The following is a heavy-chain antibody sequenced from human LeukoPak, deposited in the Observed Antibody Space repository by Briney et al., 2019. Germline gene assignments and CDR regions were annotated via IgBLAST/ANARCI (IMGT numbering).Heavy chain of an antibody. CDR1: GGSFSGYY. CDR2: INHSGST. D-gene: IGHD2-15*01. CDR3: ARVIQYCSGGSCYFISRTSNKNWFDP. J-gene: IGHJ5*02. Sequence: SETLSLTCAVYGGSFSGYYWSWIRQPPGKGLEWIGEINHSGSTNYNPSLKSRVTISVDTSKNQFSLKLSSVTVADTAVYYCARVIQYCSGGSCYFISRTSNKNWFDPWGQGTLVTVSS. V-gene: IGHV4-34*01.